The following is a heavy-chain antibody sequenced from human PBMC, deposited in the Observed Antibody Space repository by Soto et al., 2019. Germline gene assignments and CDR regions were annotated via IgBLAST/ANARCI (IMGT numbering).Heavy chain of an antibody. D-gene: IGHD3-10*01. Sequence: GPVKVSCKASGYTFTSYAMHWVRQAPGQRLEWMGWINAGNGNTKYSQKFQGRVTITRDTSASTAYMELSSLRSEDTAVYYCARVLGFGPFDIWGQGTMVTVSS. V-gene: IGHV1-3*01. CDR1: GYTFTSYA. CDR3: ARVLGFGPFDI. J-gene: IGHJ3*02. CDR2: INAGNGNT.